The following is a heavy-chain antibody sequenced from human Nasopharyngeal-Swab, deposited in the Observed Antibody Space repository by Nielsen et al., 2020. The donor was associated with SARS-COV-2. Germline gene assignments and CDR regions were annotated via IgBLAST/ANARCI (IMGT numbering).Heavy chain of an antibody. V-gene: IGHV4-38-2*02. CDR1: GYSISSGYY. J-gene: IGHJ3*02. D-gene: IGHD3-10*02. Sequence: GSLRLSCTVSGYSISSGYYWGWIRQPPGKGLEWIGSIYHSGSTYYNPSLKSRVTILVDTSKNQFSLKLSSVTAADTAVYYCARATAVRGVTDAFDIWGQGTMVTVSS. CDR2: IYHSGST. CDR3: ARATAVRGVTDAFDI.